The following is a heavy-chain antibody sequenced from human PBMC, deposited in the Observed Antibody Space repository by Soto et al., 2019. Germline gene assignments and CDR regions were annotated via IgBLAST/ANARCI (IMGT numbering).Heavy chain of an antibody. CDR3: ARRYGGTFDY. J-gene: IGHJ4*02. CDR1: GFSIISSSYY. D-gene: IGHD2-15*01. CDR2: IYYSGST. V-gene: IGHV4-61*05. Sequence: SETLSHTSTFSGFSIISSSYYWSWIRQPPGKGLEWIGYIYYSGSTNYNPSLKSRVTISVDTSKNQFSLKLSSVTAADTAVYYCARRYGGTFDYWGQGTLVTVSS.